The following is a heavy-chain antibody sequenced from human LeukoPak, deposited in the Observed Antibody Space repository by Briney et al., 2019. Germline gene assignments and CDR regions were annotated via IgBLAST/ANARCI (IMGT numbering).Heavy chain of an antibody. V-gene: IGHV4-30-2*01. CDR1: GDSISSGGYY. CDR2: IYHSGST. J-gene: IGHJ4*02. D-gene: IGHD6-13*01. CDR3: ARRIAAAGPFDY. Sequence: SQTLSLTCTVSGDSISSGGYYWSWIRQPPGKGLEWIGYIYHSGSTYYNPSLKSRVTISVDRSKNQFSLKLTSVTAADTAVYYCARRIAAAGPFDYWGQGTLVTVSS.